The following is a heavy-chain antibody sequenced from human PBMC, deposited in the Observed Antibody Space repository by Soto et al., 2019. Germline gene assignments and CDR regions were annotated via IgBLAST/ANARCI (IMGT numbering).Heavy chain of an antibody. CDR3: VKERGHGYGGD. CDR2: ITSSGGRT. V-gene: IGHV3-23*01. Sequence: GGSLRLSCAASGFTFSSYDMSWVRQAPGQGLEWVSAITSSGGRTYYADSVKGRFTISRDNSKKTLYLQMNSLRAEDTAVYYCVKERGHGYGGDWGQRTLVTGSS. J-gene: IGHJ1*01. D-gene: IGHD5-18*01. CDR1: GFTFSSYD.